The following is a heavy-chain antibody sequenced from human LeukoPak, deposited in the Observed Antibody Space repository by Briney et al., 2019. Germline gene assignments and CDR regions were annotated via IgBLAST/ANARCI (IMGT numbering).Heavy chain of an antibody. CDR1: GGSFSRYY. Sequence: SETLSLTCAVYGGSFSRYYWSWIRQSPGKGLEWIAEIDHRGDTNYNPSVKSRVTISVDTSKNQFSLKVRSPSAADTAVYYCARGPTISETGYFDFWGQGPWSPSPQ. J-gene: IGHJ4*03. CDR2: IDHRGDT. D-gene: IGHD1-1*01. V-gene: IGHV4-34*01. CDR3: ARGPTISETGYFDF.